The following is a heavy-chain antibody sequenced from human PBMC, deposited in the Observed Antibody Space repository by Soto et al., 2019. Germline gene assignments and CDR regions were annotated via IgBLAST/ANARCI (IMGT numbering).Heavy chain of an antibody. J-gene: IGHJ1*01. CDR3: ATIEAAGPPYFQH. CDR2: IYPGDSDT. D-gene: IGHD6-13*01. CDR1: GYSFTSYW. V-gene: IGHV5-51*01. Sequence: LGESLKISCKGSGYSFTSYWIGWVRQMPGKGLEWMGIIYPGDSDTRYSPSFQGQVTISADKSTSTAYLQWSSLKASDTAMYYCATIEAAGPPYFQHWGQGTLVTVSS.